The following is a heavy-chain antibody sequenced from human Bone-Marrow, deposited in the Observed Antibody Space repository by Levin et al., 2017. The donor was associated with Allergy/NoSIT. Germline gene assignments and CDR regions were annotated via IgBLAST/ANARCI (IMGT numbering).Heavy chain of an antibody. J-gene: IGHJ6*02. CDR2: ISAYNGNT. V-gene: IGHV1-18*01. CDR3: ARVLGGVAVADYYYYYGMDV. CDR1: GYTFTSYG. Sequence: ASVKVSCKASGYTFTSYGISWVRQAPGQGLEWMGWISAYNGNTNYAQKLQGRVTMTTDTSTSTAYMELRSLRSDDTAVYYCARVLGGVAVADYYYYYGMDVWGQGTTVTVSS. D-gene: IGHD6-19*01.